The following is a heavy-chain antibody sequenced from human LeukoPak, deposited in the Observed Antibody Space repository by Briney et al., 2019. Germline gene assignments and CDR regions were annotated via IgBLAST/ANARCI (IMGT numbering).Heavy chain of an antibody. Sequence: PGGSLRLSCAASGFTFSRHAMSWVRQAPGKGLEWVSVVSGSGTGAFYADAVKGRFTISRDNSKNTLYLHMNSLRAEDTAVYYCATSVASSCLDDWGQGTLVTVSS. CDR3: ATSVASSCLDD. CDR2: VSGSGTGA. D-gene: IGHD6-13*01. J-gene: IGHJ4*02. CDR1: GFTFSRHA. V-gene: IGHV3-23*01.